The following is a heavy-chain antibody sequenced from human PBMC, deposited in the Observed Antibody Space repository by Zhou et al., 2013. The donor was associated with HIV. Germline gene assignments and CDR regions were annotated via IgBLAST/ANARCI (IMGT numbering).Heavy chain of an antibody. J-gene: IGHJ4*02. CDR1: GGTFSSYA. CDR2: IIPIFGTA. CDR3: AREQYYDFWSGTRIQGYFDY. D-gene: IGHD3-3*01. Sequence: QVQLVQSGAEVKKPGSSVKVSCKASGGTFSSYAISWVRQAPGQGLEWMGGIIPIFGTANYAQKFQGRVTITTDESTSTAYMELSSLRSEDTAVYYCAREQYYDFWSGTRIQGYFDYWGQGTLVTVSS. V-gene: IGHV1-69*05.